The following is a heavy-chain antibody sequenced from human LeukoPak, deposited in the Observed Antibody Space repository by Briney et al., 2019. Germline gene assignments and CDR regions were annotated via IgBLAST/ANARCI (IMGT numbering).Heavy chain of an antibody. J-gene: IGHJ6*02. V-gene: IGHV4-39*01. CDR3: ARPGAMVRGVPFSYCYGMDV. D-gene: IGHD3-10*01. Sequence: PSETLSLTCTVSGGYISSSSYYWGWIRQPPGKGLEWIGCLYYSGRTSYNPSLKSRATLSVDTSKNPFSLKLSSVTAADTAVYYCARPGAMVRGVPFSYCYGMDVWGQGTTVTVSS. CDR2: LYYSGRT. CDR1: GGYISSSSYY.